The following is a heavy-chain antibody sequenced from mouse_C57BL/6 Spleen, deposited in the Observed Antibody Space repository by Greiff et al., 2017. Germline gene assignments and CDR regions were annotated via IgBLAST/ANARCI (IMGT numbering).Heavy chain of an antibody. V-gene: IGHV1-69*01. CDR2: IDPSDSYT. CDR3: ARLALLGYAMDY. Sequence: QVQLQQSGAELVMPGASVKLSCKASGYTFTSYWMHWVKQRPGQGLEWIGEIDPSDSYTNYNQKFKGKSTLTVDKSSSTAYMQLSSLTSEDSAVYYCARLALLGYAMDYWGQGTSVTVSS. J-gene: IGHJ4*01. CDR1: GYTFTSYW.